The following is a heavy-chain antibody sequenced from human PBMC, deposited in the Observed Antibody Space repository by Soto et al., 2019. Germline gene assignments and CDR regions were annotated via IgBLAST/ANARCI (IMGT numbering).Heavy chain of an antibody. CDR1: GFTFSSFH. J-gene: IGHJ6*02. D-gene: IGHD3-22*01. CDR3: ARVVVVIPPGYYYAMDV. CDR2: ITSSSDTI. Sequence: PGGSLRLSCAAAGFTFSSFHMNWVRQAPGRGLEWVAYITSSSDTIYYSDSVKGRFTISRDNGKNSLFLQKNSLRDEDTAVYYCARVVVVIPPGYYYAMDVWGQGTTVTVSS. V-gene: IGHV3-48*02.